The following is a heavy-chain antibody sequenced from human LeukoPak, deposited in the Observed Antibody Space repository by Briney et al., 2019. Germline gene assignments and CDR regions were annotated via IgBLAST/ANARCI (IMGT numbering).Heavy chain of an antibody. Sequence: SETLSLTCTVSGDSISSYYWTWIRQPPGKGLEWIGYVYNSGSTNYNPSLKSRVTISVDTSKNQFSLKLTSVTAADTAVYYCARRGGRGSSFWFDPWGQGTLVTVST. CDR3: ARRGGRGSSFWFDP. D-gene: IGHD1-26*01. CDR2: VYNSGST. V-gene: IGHV4-59*08. CDR1: GDSISSYY. J-gene: IGHJ5*02.